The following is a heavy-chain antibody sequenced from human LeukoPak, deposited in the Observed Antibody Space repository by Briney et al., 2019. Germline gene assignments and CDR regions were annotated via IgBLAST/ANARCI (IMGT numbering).Heavy chain of an antibody. CDR2: ISSSASSI. J-gene: IGHJ4*02. V-gene: IGHV3-11*04. CDR1: GFTFSDYY. D-gene: IGHD2-8*01. Sequence: GGSLRLSCAASGFTFSDYYMSWIRQAPGKGPEWVSYISSSASSIYYADSVKGRFTISRDNAKNSLYLQMNSLRAEDTAMYYCARDRYCTNGVCYKRFDYWGQGTLVTVSS. CDR3: ARDRYCTNGVCYKRFDY.